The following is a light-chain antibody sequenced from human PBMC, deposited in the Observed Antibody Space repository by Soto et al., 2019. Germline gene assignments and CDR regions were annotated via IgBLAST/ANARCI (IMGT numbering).Light chain of an antibody. Sequence: DIQMTQSPSTLSASVGDRVTITCRASQSISSWLAWYQQKPGKAPKLLIYDASNMESGVPSRFSGSGSATEFTLTISSLQPDDFASYYCQHYNSYGTFGQGTKVEIK. CDR1: QSISSW. CDR2: DAS. CDR3: QHYNSYGT. J-gene: IGKJ1*01. V-gene: IGKV1-5*01.